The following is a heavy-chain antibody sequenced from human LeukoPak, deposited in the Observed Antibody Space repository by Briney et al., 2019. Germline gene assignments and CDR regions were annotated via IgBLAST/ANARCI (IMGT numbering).Heavy chain of an antibody. CDR2: ISGSGGST. CDR3: AKEYQLLRYSLRGAFDI. CDR1: GFTFSSYA. D-gene: IGHD2-2*01. J-gene: IGHJ3*02. V-gene: IGHV3-23*01. Sequence: PGGSLSLSCAASGFTFSSYAMSWVCQAPGKGLEWVSAISGSGGSTYYADSVKGRFTISRDNSKNTLYLQMNSLRAEDTAVYYCAKEYQLLRYSLRGAFDIWGQGTMVTVSS.